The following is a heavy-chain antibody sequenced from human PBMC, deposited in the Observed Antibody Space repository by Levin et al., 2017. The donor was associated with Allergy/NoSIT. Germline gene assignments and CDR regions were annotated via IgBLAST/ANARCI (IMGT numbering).Heavy chain of an antibody. Sequence: SETLSLTCTVSGGSISSYYWSWIRQPAGKGLEWIGRIYTSGSTNYNPSLKSRVTMSVDTSKNQFSLKLSSVTAADTAVYYCARGGTSGEGPQLLHYGMDGWGQGTTVTVSS. V-gene: IGHV4-4*07. CDR2: IYTSGST. CDR1: GGSISSYY. J-gene: IGHJ6*02. CDR3: ARGGTSGEGPQLLHYGMDG. D-gene: IGHD2-2*01.